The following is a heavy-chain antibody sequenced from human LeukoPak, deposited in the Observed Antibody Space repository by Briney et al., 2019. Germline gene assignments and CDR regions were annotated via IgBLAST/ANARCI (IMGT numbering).Heavy chain of an antibody. J-gene: IGHJ4*02. Sequence: ISYDGSNKYYADSVKGRFTISRDNSKNTLYLQMNSLRAEDTAVYYCAKDAYYYDSNAHFDYWGQGTLVTVSS. CDR3: AKDAYYYDSNAHFDY. D-gene: IGHD3-22*01. V-gene: IGHV3-30*18. CDR2: ISYDGSNK.